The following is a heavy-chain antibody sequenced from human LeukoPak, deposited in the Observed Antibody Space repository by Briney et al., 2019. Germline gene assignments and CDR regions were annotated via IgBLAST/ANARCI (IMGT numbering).Heavy chain of an antibody. D-gene: IGHD3-3*01. J-gene: IGHJ5*02. Sequence: ASVKVSCKASGYTFASYDINWVRQATGQGLEWMGWMNPNSGNTGYAQKFQGRVTMTRNTSISTAYMELSSLRSEDTAVYYCARGPRRITIFGVLRWFDPWGQGTLVTVSS. CDR2: MNPNSGNT. V-gene: IGHV1-8*01. CDR1: GYTFASYD. CDR3: ARGPRRITIFGVLRWFDP.